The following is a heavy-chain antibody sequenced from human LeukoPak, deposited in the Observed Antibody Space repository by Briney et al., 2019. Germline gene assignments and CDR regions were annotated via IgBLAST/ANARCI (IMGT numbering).Heavy chain of an antibody. CDR1: GFTFSSYE. CDR2: ISGSGSTI. V-gene: IGHV3-48*03. D-gene: IGHD2-15*01. Sequence: GGSLRLSCAASGFTFSSYEMNWVRQAPGKGLEWVSYISGSGSTIYYADSVKGRFTISRDNAKNSLYLQMNSLRAEDTAVYYCARERIGDDAFDIWGQGTMVTVSS. J-gene: IGHJ3*02. CDR3: ARERIGDDAFDI.